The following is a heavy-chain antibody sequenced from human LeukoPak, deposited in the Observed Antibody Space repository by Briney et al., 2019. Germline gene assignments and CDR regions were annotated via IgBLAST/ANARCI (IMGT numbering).Heavy chain of an antibody. V-gene: IGHV3-23*01. CDR3: AKDYYFGDYGGFDY. CDR1: GFTFSSYA. Sequence: GGSLRLSCAASGFTFSSYAMSWVRQAPGKGLEWVSAISGSGGSTYYADSVKGRFTISRDNSKDTLYLQMNSLRAEDTAVYYCAKDYYFGDYGGFDYWGQGTLVTVSS. CDR2: ISGSGGST. J-gene: IGHJ4*02. D-gene: IGHD4-17*01.